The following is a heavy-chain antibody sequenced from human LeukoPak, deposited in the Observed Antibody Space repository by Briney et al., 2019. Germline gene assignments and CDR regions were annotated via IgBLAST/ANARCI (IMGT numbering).Heavy chain of an antibody. V-gene: IGHV3-66*01. Sequence: AGGSLRLSCAASGFTVSSNYMSWVRQAPGKGLEWVSVIYSGGSTDYADSVKGRFTIFRDNSNNTLYLQMNSLRAEDTAVYHCARPHTGYYYYYGMDVWGPGTTVTVSS. D-gene: IGHD5-18*01. J-gene: IGHJ6*02. CDR3: ARPHTGYYYYYGMDV. CDR1: GFTVSSNY. CDR2: IYSGGST.